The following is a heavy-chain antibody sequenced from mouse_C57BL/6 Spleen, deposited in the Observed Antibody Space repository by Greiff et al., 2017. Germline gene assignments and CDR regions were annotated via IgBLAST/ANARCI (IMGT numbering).Heavy chain of an antibody. D-gene: IGHD1-1*01. Sequence: VMLVESGAELARPGASVKLSCKASGYTFTSYGISWVKQRTGQGLEWIGEIYPRSGNTYYNEKFKGKATLTADKSSSTAYMELRSLTSEDSAVYFCARRYYGSSYGIDYWGQGTTLTVSS. J-gene: IGHJ2*01. CDR2: IYPRSGNT. V-gene: IGHV1-81*01. CDR1: GYTFTSYG. CDR3: ARRYYGSSYGIDY.